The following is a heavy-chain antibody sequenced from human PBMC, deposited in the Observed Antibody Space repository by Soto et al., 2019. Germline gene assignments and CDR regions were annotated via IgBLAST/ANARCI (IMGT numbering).Heavy chain of an antibody. V-gene: IGHV1-2*02. CDR1: GYTFTGYY. CDR3: ARDSSWYRSWFDP. J-gene: IGHJ5*02. CDR2: INPNSGGT. Sequence: QVQLVQSGAEVKKPGASVKVSCKASGYTFTGYYMHWVRQAPGQGLEWMGWINPNSGGTNYAQKVQGRVTMTRDTSISTAYMELSRLRSDDTAVYYCARDSSWYRSWFDPWGQGTLVTVSS. D-gene: IGHD6-13*01.